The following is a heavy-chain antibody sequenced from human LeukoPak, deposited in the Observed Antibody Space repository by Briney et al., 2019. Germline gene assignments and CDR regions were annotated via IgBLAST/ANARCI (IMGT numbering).Heavy chain of an antibody. V-gene: IGHV4-59*01. D-gene: IGHD6-19*01. Sequence: PSETLSLTCTVSGGSISSYYWSWIRQPPGKGLEWIGYIYYSGSTNYNPSLKSRVTISVDTSKNQFSLKLSSVTAADTAVYYCARTPPRRAVAGQYYFDYWGQGTLVTVSS. CDR1: GGSISSYY. CDR2: IYYSGST. J-gene: IGHJ4*02. CDR3: ARTPPRRAVAGQYYFDY.